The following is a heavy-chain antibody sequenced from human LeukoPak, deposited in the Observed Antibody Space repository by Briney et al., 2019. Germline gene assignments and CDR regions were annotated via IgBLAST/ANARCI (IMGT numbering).Heavy chain of an antibody. CDR3: AKPLWFGESNYYFDY. V-gene: IGHV3-23*01. D-gene: IGHD3-10*01. Sequence: GGSLRLSCAASGFTFRSYAMNWVRQAPGKGLEWVSAISGSGDSTYYAASVKGRFSISRDNSKNTLYLQMSSLRTEDTAVYYCAKPLWFGESNYYFDYWGQGILVTVSS. CDR2: ISGSGDST. J-gene: IGHJ4*02. CDR1: GFTFRSYA.